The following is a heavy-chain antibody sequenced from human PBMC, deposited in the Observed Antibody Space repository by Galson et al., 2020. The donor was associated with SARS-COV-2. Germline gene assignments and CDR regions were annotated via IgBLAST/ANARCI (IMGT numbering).Heavy chain of an antibody. J-gene: IGHJ6*03. Sequence: ASVQVSCKASGYTFTSYGISWVRQAPGQQLEWMGWISAYNGNTNYAQKLQGRVTMTTDTSTSTAYMELRSLRSDDTAVYYCARLSPEADIVVVPGMDVWGKGTTVTISS. CDR1: GYTFTSYG. D-gene: IGHD2-2*01. V-gene: IGHV1-18*01. CDR3: ARLSPEADIVVVPGMDV. CDR2: ISAYNGNT.